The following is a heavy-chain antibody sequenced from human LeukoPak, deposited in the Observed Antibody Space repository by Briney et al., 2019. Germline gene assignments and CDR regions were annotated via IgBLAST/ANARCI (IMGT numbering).Heavy chain of an antibody. Sequence: SETLSLTCTVSGGSISSYYWSWIRQPAGKGLEWIGRIYTSGSTNYNPSLKSRVTISVDTSKNQFSLKLSSVTAADTAVYYCARDRSELAYFDYWGQGTLVTVSS. CDR3: ARDRSELAYFDY. V-gene: IGHV4-4*07. CDR2: IYTSGST. CDR1: GGSISSYY. D-gene: IGHD1-1*01. J-gene: IGHJ4*02.